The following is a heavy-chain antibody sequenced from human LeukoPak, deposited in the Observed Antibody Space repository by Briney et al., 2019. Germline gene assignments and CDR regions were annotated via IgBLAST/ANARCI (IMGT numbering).Heavy chain of an antibody. CDR3: SCAVTTGDYGMDV. J-gene: IGHJ6*02. CDR1: GFTFSSYA. V-gene: IGHV3-23*01. D-gene: IGHD4-17*01. CDR2: ISGSGGST. Sequence: GGFLRLSCAASGFTFSSYAMSWVRQAPGKGLEWVSAISGSGGSTYYADSVKGRFTISRDDSKNTLYLQMNSLRAEDTAVYYCSCAVTTGDYGMDVWGQGTTVTVSS.